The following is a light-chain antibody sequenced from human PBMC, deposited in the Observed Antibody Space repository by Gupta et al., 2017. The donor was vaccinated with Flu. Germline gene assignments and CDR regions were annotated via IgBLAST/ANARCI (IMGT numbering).Light chain of an antibody. V-gene: IGKV3-20*01. CDR3: QQYGSSSFT. J-gene: IGKJ3*01. Sequence: ERATLSCRASQSVKSTYLAWYQHKPGQAPRLLIYGASTRATGIPDRFSGSGSGTDFTLTISRLEPEDFAMYYCQQYGSSSFTFGPGTKVDIK. CDR2: GAS. CDR1: QSVKSTY.